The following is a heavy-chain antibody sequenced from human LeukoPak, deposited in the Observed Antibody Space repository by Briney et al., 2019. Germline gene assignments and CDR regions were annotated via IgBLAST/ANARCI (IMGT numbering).Heavy chain of an antibody. CDR2: ISGRGSGGST. Sequence: GGSLRLSCAASGFTFSSSAMSWVRQAPGKGLEWVSSISGRGSGGSTYYADSVKGRFTISRDNSKHTQYLQMNSLRAEDTAVYYCAKSGYNRFDYWGQGTLVTVSS. V-gene: IGHV3-23*01. J-gene: IGHJ4*02. CDR3: AKSGYNRFDY. D-gene: IGHD5-24*01. CDR1: GFTFSSSA.